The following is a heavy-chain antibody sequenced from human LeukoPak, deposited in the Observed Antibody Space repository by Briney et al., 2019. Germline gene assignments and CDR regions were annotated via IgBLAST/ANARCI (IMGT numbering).Heavy chain of an antibody. J-gene: IGHJ4*02. CDR2: ISSSSSYI. D-gene: IGHD4-17*01. Sequence: GGSLRLSCAASGFTFSSYSMNWVRQAPGKGLEWVSSISSSSSYIYYADSVKGRFTISRDNAKNSLYLQMNSLRAEDTALYYCARDGGDGDYEGCYFDYWGQGTLVIVSS. CDR3: ARDGGDGDYEGCYFDY. V-gene: IGHV3-21*01. CDR1: GFTFSSYS.